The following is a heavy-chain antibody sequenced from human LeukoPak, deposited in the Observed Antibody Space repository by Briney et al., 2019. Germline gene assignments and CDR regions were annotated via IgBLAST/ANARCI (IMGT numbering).Heavy chain of an antibody. CDR2: INPSGGST. D-gene: IGHD1-1*01. Sequence: VSVKASYTASGYTLTSYFIQWVRQAPGQGLEWMGIINPSGGSTSYAQKFQGRVTMTRDTSTSTVYMELSSLRSEDTAVYYCARDQDWNHAFDIWGQGTMVTVSS. CDR3: ARDQDWNHAFDI. J-gene: IGHJ3*02. V-gene: IGHV1-46*01. CDR1: GYTLTSYF.